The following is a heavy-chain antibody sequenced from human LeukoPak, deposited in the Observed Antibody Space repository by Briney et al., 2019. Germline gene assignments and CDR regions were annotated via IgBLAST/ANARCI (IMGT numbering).Heavy chain of an antibody. Sequence: QPGGSLRLSCAASGFIFSNSCMHWVRQAPGKGLEWVAFIQTDGNPKYYADSVRGRFTISRDNFKKTCYLQMDSLRVEDMAVYYCARETSSEIIGGMDVRGQGTTVTVTS. V-gene: IGHV3-30*02. D-gene: IGHD3-22*01. CDR3: ARETSSEIIGGMDV. CDR2: IQTDGNPK. CDR1: GFIFSNSC. J-gene: IGHJ6*02.